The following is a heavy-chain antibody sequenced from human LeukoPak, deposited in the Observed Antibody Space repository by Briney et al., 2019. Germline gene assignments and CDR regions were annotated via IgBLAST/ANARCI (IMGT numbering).Heavy chain of an antibody. CDR1: GFTFGDYA. J-gene: IGHJ4*02. Sequence: AGGSLRLSCTSSGFTFGDYAMSWFRQAPGKGLEWIGFIRSKAYRGTTEYAASVKGRFAIPRDDSKSIAYLQMNSLKTEDTAVYYCTKGAYGYLDYWGQGTLVTVSS. CDR2: IRSKAYRGTT. V-gene: IGHV3-49*03. CDR3: TKGAYGYLDY. D-gene: IGHD4-17*01.